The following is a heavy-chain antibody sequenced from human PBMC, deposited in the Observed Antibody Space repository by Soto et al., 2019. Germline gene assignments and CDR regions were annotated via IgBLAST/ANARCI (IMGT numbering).Heavy chain of an antibody. D-gene: IGHD5-12*01. J-gene: IGHJ6*02. Sequence: EVQLLESGGGLVQPGGSLRLSCAASGFTFSSYAMSWVRQAPGKGLEWVSAISGSGGSTYYADFVKGRFTISRDNSKNTLYLQMNSLRAEDTAVYYCAKGHSGYDWDWIESKSYGMDVWGQGTTVTVSS. CDR2: ISGSGGST. V-gene: IGHV3-23*01. CDR3: AKGHSGYDWDWIESKSYGMDV. CDR1: GFTFSSYA.